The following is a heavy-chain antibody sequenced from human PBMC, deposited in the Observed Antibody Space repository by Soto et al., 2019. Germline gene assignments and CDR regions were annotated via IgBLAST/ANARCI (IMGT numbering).Heavy chain of an antibody. D-gene: IGHD3-22*01. Sequence: SETLSLTCTVSGVSISSYYWSWIRQPPGKGLEWIGYIYFRGTTDYNPSLKSRVTMSADTSKNQFSLKLNSVTAADTAVYYCARMNYYDTSGYPFDYWGQGMMVTVSS. CDR2: IYFRGTT. CDR3: ARMNYYDTSGYPFDY. V-gene: IGHV4-59*01. J-gene: IGHJ4*02. CDR1: GVSISSYY.